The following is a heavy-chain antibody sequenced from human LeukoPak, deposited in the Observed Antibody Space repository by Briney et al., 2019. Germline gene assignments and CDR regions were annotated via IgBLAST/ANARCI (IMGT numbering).Heavy chain of an antibody. D-gene: IGHD4-11*01. V-gene: IGHV3-74*01. J-gene: IGHJ4*02. CDR2: INTDGSST. CDR1: GFTFSSYW. Sequence: GGSLRLSCAASGFTFSSYWMHWVRQAPGKGLVWVSRINTDGSSTSYADSVKGRFTISRDNSENTLYLQMNILRAEDTAVYYCAKDRWYSNNDFDYWGQGTLVTVSS. CDR3: AKDRWYSNNDFDY.